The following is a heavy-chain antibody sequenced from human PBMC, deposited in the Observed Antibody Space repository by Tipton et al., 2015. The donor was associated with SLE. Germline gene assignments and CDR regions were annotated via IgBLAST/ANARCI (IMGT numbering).Heavy chain of an antibody. Sequence: SLRLSCAASGFTFSSYWMSWVRQAPGKGLEWVANIKEDGSEEYYVDSVKGRFTISRDNAKNSLYLQMNSLGAEDTAVYYCARKALTTVTFFDYWGQGTLVTVSS. CDR3: ARKALTTVTFFDY. CDR1: GFTFSSYW. V-gene: IGHV3-7*01. J-gene: IGHJ4*02. CDR2: IKEDGSEE. D-gene: IGHD4-17*01.